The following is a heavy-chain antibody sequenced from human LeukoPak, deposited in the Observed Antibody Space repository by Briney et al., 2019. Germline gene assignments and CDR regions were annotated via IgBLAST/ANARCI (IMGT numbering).Heavy chain of an antibody. D-gene: IGHD2-15*01. Sequence: GGSLRLSCAASGFTFSSYAMSWVRQAPGKGLEWVSAITGSGGSAYYADSVKGRFTVSRDNSKNTLYLQMNSLRAEDTAVYYCAVDIVVVVAATDNWFDPWGQGTLVTVSS. CDR1: GFTFSSYA. J-gene: IGHJ5*02. CDR3: AVDIVVVVAATDNWFDP. V-gene: IGHV3-23*01. CDR2: ITGSGGSA.